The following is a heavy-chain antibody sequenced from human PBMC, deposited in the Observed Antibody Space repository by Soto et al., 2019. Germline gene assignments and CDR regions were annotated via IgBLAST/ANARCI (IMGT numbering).Heavy chain of an antibody. CDR1: GGSISSSSYY. D-gene: IGHD6-13*01. Sequence: QLQESGPGLVKPSETLSLTCTVSGGSISSSSYYWGWIRQPPGKGLEWIGSIYYSGSTYYNPSLKSRVTISVDTSKNQFSLKLSSVTAADTAVYYCARHSYSSSWYSDYWGQGTLVTVSS. CDR3: ARHSYSSSWYSDY. V-gene: IGHV4-39*01. J-gene: IGHJ4*02. CDR2: IYYSGST.